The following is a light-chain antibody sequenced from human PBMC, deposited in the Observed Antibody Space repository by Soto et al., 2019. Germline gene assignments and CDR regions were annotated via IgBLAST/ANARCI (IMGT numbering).Light chain of an antibody. CDR2: EVS. Sequence: QFVLTQPASVCGSPGQSITISCTGTSSDVGGYNYVSWYQQHPGKAPKLMIYEVSNRPSGVSNRFSGSKSGNTASLTISGLQAEDEADYYCRSYTSSSTVVFGGGTKVTVL. CDR1: SSDVGGYNY. J-gene: IGLJ2*01. V-gene: IGLV2-14*01. CDR3: RSYTSSSTVV.